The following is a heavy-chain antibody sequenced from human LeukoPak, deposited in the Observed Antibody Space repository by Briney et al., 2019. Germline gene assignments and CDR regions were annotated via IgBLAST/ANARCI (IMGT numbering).Heavy chain of an antibody. CDR2: ISGSGGST. D-gene: IGHD2-2*01. CDR3: ARAPITSPFYFDY. Sequence: GGSLRLSCAASGFTFSSYTMSWVRQAPGKGLEWVSGISGSGGSTYYADSVKGRFTISRDNAKNSLYLQMDSLRAEDTALYYCARAPITSPFYFDYWGQGTLVTVSS. V-gene: IGHV3-23*01. J-gene: IGHJ4*02. CDR1: GFTFSSYT.